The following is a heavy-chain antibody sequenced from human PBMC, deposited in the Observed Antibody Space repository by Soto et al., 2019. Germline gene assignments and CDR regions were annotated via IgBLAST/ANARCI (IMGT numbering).Heavy chain of an antibody. CDR2: IIPIFGKA. J-gene: IGHJ5*02. CDR3: ARVALNNWFDP. D-gene: IGHD3-16*02. CDR1: GGTFSSYA. Sequence: SVKVSCKASGGTFSSYAISWVRQAPGQGLEWMGGIIPIFGKANYAQKFRGRVTMTADASTSTAYMELRSLRSDDTAVYYCARVALNNWFDPWGQGTLVTVSS. V-gene: IGHV1-69*13.